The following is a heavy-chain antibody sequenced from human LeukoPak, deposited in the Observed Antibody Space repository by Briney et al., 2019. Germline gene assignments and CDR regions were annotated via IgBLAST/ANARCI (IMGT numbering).Heavy chain of an antibody. J-gene: IGHJ4*02. D-gene: IGHD6-13*01. CDR3: ARVGYSSSWYGGGDY. Sequence: GGSLRLSCAASGFTFSDYAMFWVRQAPGKGLEYVSAISTNGGSTYYANSVKGRFTISRDNSKNTLFLQMGSLRTEDMALYYCARVGYSSSWYGGGDYWGQGTLVTVSS. CDR1: GFTFSDYA. V-gene: IGHV3-64*01. CDR2: ISTNGGST.